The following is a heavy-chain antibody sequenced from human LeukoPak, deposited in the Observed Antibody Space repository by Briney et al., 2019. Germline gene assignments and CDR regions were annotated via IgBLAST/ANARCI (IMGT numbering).Heavy chain of an antibody. D-gene: IGHD2-2*01. CDR3: ATSLGYCSSTSCYEMGY. CDR1: GYTLTSYA. J-gene: IGHJ4*02. Sequence: ASVKVSCKASGYTLTSYAMHWVRQAPGQRLEWMGWINAGNGNTKYSQKFQGRVTITRDTSASTAYMELSSLRSEDTAVYYCATSLGYCSSTSCYEMGYWGQGTLVTVSS. V-gene: IGHV1-3*01. CDR2: INAGNGNT.